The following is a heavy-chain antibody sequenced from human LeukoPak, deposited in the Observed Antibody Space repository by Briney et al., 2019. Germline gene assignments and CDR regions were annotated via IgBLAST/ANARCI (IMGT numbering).Heavy chain of an antibody. CDR1: GFTFSSYW. Sequence: GGSLRLSCAASGFTFSSYWMSWVRQAPGKGLEWVASIKQDGSEKYYVDSVKGRFTISRDNAKNSLYLQMNSLRAEDTAVYYCARGPQSYYGGYYYYYYMDVWGKGTTVTVSS. D-gene: IGHD1-26*01. CDR2: IKQDGSEK. J-gene: IGHJ6*03. V-gene: IGHV3-7*04. CDR3: ARGPQSYYGGYYYYYYMDV.